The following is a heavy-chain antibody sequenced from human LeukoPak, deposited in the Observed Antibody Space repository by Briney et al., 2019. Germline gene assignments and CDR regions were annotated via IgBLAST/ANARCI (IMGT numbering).Heavy chain of an antibody. CDR3: ASSSIMFGGIIVPDSFDI. D-gene: IGHD3-16*02. J-gene: IGHJ3*02. CDR2: IYLGDSDT. V-gene: IGHV5-51*01. CDR1: EYTIPNYW. Sequence: GESLKTSCKGSEYTIPNYWIGWVRQMPGKGLEWMGIIYLGDSDTRYSPSFQGQVTISADKSISTAYLQWSSLKASDTAMYFCASSSIMFGGIIVPDSFDIWGQGTMVTVSS.